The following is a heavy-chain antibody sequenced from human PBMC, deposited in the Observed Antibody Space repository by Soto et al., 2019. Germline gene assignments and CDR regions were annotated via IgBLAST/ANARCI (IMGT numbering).Heavy chain of an antibody. CDR3: ASHEGELSSDVYYFDY. V-gene: IGHV4-31*03. D-gene: IGHD3-16*02. J-gene: IGHJ4*02. CDR1: GGSISSGGYY. Sequence: SETLSLTCTVPGGSISSGGYYWSWIRQHPGKGLEWIGYIYYSGSTYYNPSLKSRVTISVDTSKNQFSLKLSSVTAADTAVYYCASHEGELSSDVYYFDYWGQGTLVTVSS. CDR2: IYYSGST.